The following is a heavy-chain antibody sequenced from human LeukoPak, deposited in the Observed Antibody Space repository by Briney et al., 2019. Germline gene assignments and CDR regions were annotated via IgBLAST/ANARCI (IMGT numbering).Heavy chain of an antibody. Sequence: GGSLRLSCAASGFTFSDHYMDWVRQPPGKGLEWVGFITSKPYGEATHYAASVSGRFTFSRDDSKSVAYLQMNSLKTEDTAVYYCVRHDGMILPVWGQGTLVTVSS. D-gene: IGHD3/OR15-3a*01. CDR3: VRHDGMILPV. CDR1: GFTFSDHY. CDR2: ITSKPYGEAT. J-gene: IGHJ4*02. V-gene: IGHV3-71*01.